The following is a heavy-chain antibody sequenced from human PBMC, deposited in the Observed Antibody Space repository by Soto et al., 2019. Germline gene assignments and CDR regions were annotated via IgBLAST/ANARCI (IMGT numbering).Heavy chain of an antibody. Sequence: SVKVSCKASGGTFSSYAISWVRQAPGQGLEWMGGIIPIFGTANYAQKFQGRVTITADESTSTAYMELSSLRSEDTAVYYCARQTGIAVAASVNWSDPWGQGTLVTVSS. CDR3: ARQTGIAVAASVNWSDP. D-gene: IGHD6-19*01. J-gene: IGHJ5*02. CDR1: GGTFSSYA. CDR2: IIPIFGTA. V-gene: IGHV1-69*13.